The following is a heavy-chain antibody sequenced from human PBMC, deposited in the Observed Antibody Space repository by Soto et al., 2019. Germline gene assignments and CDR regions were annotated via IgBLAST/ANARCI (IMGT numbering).Heavy chain of an antibody. Sequence: QVHLVQSGAGLKKPGASVKVSCKASGYTFTNYGITWVRQAPGQGPEWMGWISPYNGNTNYAQKLQGRVTMTTDTSTTTAYMELRSLRSDDTAVYYCATSTSGLDYWGQGTLVTVSS. V-gene: IGHV1-18*01. CDR2: ISPYNGNT. D-gene: IGHD1-26*01. CDR1: GYTFTNYG. CDR3: ATSTSGLDY. J-gene: IGHJ4*02.